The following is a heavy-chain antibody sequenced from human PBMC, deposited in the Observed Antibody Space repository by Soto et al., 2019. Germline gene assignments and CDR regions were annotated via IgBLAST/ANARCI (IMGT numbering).Heavy chain of an antibody. V-gene: IGHV1-2*04. CDR3: AREEPGYYYYGMDV. Sequence: QVQLVQSGAEVKKPGASVKVSCKASGYTFTGYYMHWVRQAPGQGLEWMGWINPNSGGTNYAQKCQGWVTMTRDTSISTAYMELSRLRSDDTAVYYCAREEPGYYYYGMDVWGQGTTVTVSS. J-gene: IGHJ6*02. CDR1: GYTFTGYY. CDR2: INPNSGGT.